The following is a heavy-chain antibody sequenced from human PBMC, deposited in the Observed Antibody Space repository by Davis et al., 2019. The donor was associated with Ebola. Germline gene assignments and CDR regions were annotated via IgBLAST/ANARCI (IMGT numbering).Heavy chain of an antibody. V-gene: IGHV4-39*02. D-gene: IGHD2-15*01. Sequence: MPGGSLRLSCSVSGGSIRSSNYYCSWVRQPPGKGLEWIGSIFYTGTTYFNPSLSSRVAVSVDTPKNHFSLKLSSVTAADTAIYYCAIQVVGTTRVFDFWGQGTLVTVSS. CDR1: GGSIRSSNYY. CDR2: IFYTGTT. CDR3: AIQVVGTTRVFDF. J-gene: IGHJ4*02.